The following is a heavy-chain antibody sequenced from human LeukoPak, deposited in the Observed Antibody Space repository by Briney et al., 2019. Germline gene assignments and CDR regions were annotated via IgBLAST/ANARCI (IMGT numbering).Heavy chain of an antibody. CDR2: IYPSGST. V-gene: IGHV4-4*02. Sequence: KSSGTLSLTCAVSGGSISSSNWWSWVRQPPGRGLEWIGEIYPSGSTNYNPSLKSRVTISVDKSKNQFSLKLSSVTAADTAVYYCAKLGSAEYFQHWGQGTLVTVSS. CDR3: AKLGSAEYFQH. CDR1: GGSISSSNW. D-gene: IGHD3-3*02. J-gene: IGHJ1*01.